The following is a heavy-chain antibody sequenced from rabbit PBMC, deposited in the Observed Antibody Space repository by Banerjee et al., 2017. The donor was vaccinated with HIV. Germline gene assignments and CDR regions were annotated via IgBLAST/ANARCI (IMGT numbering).Heavy chain of an antibody. J-gene: IGHJ6*01. Sequence: QEQLEESGGDLVKPEGSLTLTCTASGFSFSGGYYMCWVRQAPGKGLEWIACIGTGSGSTWYASWAKGRFTISKTSSTTVTLQMTSLTDADTATYFCSRGAGSNGFELWGPGTLVTVS. CDR2: IGTGSGST. CDR1: GFSFSGGYY. CDR3: SRGAGSNGFEL. D-gene: IGHD5-1*01. V-gene: IGHV1S45*01.